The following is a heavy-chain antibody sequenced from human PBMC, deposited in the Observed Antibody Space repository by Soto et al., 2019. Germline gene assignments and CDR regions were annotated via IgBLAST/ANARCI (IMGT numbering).Heavy chain of an antibody. J-gene: IGHJ4*02. V-gene: IGHV4-34*01. D-gene: IGHD2-8*02. CDR2: INHSGST. CDR3: ARDKITGLFDY. CDR1: GGSFSGYY. Sequence: QVQLQQWGAGLLKPSETLSLTCAVYGGSFSGYYWTWIRQPPGTGLEWIGEINHSGSTNYNPSLKSRVTISVDTSKNQFSLKLTSVTAADKAVYYYARDKITGLFDYWGQGTLVTVSS.